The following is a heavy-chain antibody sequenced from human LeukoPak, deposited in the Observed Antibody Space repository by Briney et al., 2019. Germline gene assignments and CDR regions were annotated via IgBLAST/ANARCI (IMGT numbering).Heavy chain of an antibody. CDR1: GGTFSSYA. V-gene: IGHV1-69*04. J-gene: IGHJ4*02. CDR2: IIPILGIA. Sequence: SVKVSCKASGGTFSSYAISWVRQAPGQGLEWMGRIIPILGIANYAQKFQGRVTITADKSTSTAYMELSSLRSEDTAVYYCAREEVVVTTPFDYWGQGTLVTVSS. D-gene: IGHD3-22*01. CDR3: AREEVVVTTPFDY.